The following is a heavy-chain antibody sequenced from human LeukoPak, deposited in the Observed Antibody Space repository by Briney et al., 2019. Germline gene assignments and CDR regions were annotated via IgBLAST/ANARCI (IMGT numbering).Heavy chain of an antibody. Sequence: ASVKVSCKASGYTFTSYGISWVRQAPGQGLEWMGWISAYNGNTNYAQKLQGRVTMTADTSTSTAYMELRSLRSDDTAVYYCARDQAYSSGWYDSSFFDYWGQGTLVTVSS. CDR2: ISAYNGNT. J-gene: IGHJ4*02. CDR3: ARDQAYSSGWYDSSFFDY. V-gene: IGHV1-18*01. D-gene: IGHD6-19*01. CDR1: GYTFTSYG.